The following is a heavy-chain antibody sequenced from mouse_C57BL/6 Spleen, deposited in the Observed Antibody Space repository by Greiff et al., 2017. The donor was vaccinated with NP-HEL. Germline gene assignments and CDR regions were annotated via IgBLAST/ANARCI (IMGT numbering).Heavy chain of an antibody. CDR2: ISYDGSN. CDR3: AREVITTVAYAMDY. J-gene: IGHJ4*01. D-gene: IGHD1-1*01. V-gene: IGHV3-6*01. Sequence: EVQVVESGPGLVKPSQSLSLTCSVTGYSITSGYYWNWIRQFPGNKLEWMGYISYDGSNNYNPSLKNRISITRDTTKNQFFLKLNSVTTEDTATYYCAREVITTVAYAMDYWGQGTSVTVSS. CDR1: GYSITSGYY.